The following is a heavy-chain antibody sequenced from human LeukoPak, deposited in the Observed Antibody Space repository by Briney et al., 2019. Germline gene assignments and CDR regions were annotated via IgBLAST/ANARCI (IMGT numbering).Heavy chain of an antibody. Sequence: GASVKVSCKASGYTFTSYDINWVRQATGHGLEWMGWMNPNSGNTGYAQKFQGRVTMTRNTSISTAYMELSSLRSEDTAVYYCARAANYYDFWSGYSYYYYGMDVWGQGTTVTVSS. V-gene: IGHV1-8*01. CDR2: MNPNSGNT. D-gene: IGHD3-3*01. J-gene: IGHJ6*02. CDR1: GYTFTSYD. CDR3: ARAANYYDFWSGYSYYYYGMDV.